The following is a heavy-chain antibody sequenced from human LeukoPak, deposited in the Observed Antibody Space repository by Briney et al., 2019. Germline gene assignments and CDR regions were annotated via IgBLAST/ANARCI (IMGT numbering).Heavy chain of an antibody. J-gene: IGHJ4*02. D-gene: IGHD2-21*02. CDR2: INHSGST. CDR1: GGSFSGYY. Sequence: NASETLSLTCAVYGGSFSGYYWSWIRQPPGKGLEWIGEINHSGSTNYNPSLKSRVTIPVDTSKNQFSLKLSSVTAADTAVYYCARGRHIVVVTAIRYWGQGTLVTVSS. CDR3: ARGRHIVVVTAIRY. V-gene: IGHV4-34*01.